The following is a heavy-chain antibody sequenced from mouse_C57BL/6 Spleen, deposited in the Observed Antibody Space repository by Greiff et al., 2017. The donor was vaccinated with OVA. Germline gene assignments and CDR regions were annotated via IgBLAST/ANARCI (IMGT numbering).Heavy chain of an antibody. J-gene: IGHJ2*01. CDR3: SIDSSGYSLDY. V-gene: IGHV1-82*01. Sequence: VQLQQSGPELVKPGASVKISCKASGYAFSSSWMNWVKQRPGKGLEWIGRIYPGDGDTNYNGKFKGKATLTADKSSSTAYMQLSSLTSEDSAVYFCSIDSSGYSLDYWGQGTTLTVSS. CDR1: GYAFSSSW. CDR2: IYPGDGDT. D-gene: IGHD3-2*02.